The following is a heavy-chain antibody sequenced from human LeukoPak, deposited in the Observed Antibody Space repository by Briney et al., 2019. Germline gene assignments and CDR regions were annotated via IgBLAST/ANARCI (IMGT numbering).Heavy chain of an antibody. Sequence: GSLRLSCAASGFTFSSYSVSWVRQAPGKGLEWVGEIHYTGATSYNPSLKSRATISTDTSKNQFSLRLSSVTAADTAVYYCARGNILTGYCFDFWGQGALVTVSS. CDR3: ARGNILTGYCFDF. V-gene: IGHV4-34*01. CDR1: GFTFSSYS. CDR2: IHYTGAT. J-gene: IGHJ4*02. D-gene: IGHD3-9*01.